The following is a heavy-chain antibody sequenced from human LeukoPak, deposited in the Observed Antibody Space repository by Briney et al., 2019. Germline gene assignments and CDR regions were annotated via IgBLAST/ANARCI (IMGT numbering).Heavy chain of an antibody. CDR1: GGTFSSYT. CDR3: AREGYCSSTSCSYFDY. D-gene: IGHD2-2*01. Sequence: SVKVSCKASGGTFSSYTISWVRQAPGQGLEWRGRIIPILGIANYAQKFQGRVTITADKSTSTAYMELSSLRSEDTAVYYCAREGYCSSTSCSYFDYWGQGTLVTVSS. J-gene: IGHJ4*02. V-gene: IGHV1-69*04. CDR2: IIPILGIA.